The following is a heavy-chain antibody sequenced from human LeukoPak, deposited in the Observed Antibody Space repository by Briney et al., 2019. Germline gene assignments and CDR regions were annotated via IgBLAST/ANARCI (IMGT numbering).Heavy chain of an antibody. V-gene: IGHV3-53*05. CDR2: IYSGGNT. Sequence: GGSLRLSCAASGFIVSSNYMSWVRQAPGKGLEWLSDIYSGGNTYYADSVKGRFTISRDNSKNTLYVQMNSLRAEDTAVYYCAKDYYGSGSYYPYFDYWGQGTLVTVSS. D-gene: IGHD3-10*01. CDR3: AKDYYGSGSYYPYFDY. CDR1: GFIVSSNY. J-gene: IGHJ4*02.